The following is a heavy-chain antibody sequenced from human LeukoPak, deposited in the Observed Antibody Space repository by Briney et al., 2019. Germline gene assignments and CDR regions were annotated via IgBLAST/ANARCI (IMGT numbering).Heavy chain of an antibody. CDR2: INGDGSEK. Sequence: PGGSLRLSCAASGFSLSDAWMNWIRQAPGKGLEWVAKINGDGSEKDYVDSVKGRFTISRDNAEKLVHLQMNSLGDEDTAVYYCAAWGSGNYWGQGTLVTVSS. J-gene: IGHJ4*02. CDR1: GFSLSDAW. CDR3: AAWGSGNY. D-gene: IGHD7-27*01. V-gene: IGHV3-7*03.